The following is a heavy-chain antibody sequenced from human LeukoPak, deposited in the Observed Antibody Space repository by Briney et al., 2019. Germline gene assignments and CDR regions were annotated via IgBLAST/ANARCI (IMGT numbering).Heavy chain of an antibody. CDR1: GFTFRSYG. J-gene: IGHJ6*04. CDR2: ISGSGGST. CDR3: AELGITMIGGV. Sequence: GGSLRLSCAASGFTFRSYGMSWVRQAPGKGLEWVSAISGSGGSTNYADSVKGRFTISRDNAKNSLYLQMNSLRAEDTAVYYCAELGITMIGGVWGKGTTVTISS. V-gene: IGHV3-23*01. D-gene: IGHD3-10*02.